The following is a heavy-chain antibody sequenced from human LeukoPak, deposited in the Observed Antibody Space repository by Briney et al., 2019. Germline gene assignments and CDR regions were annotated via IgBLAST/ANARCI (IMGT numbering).Heavy chain of an antibody. CDR2: INPSGDSV. Sequence: ASVKVSCKASGYTFSNYHMHWVRQARGQGLEWMGIINPSGDSVKYAQKFQGRVTITADESTSTAYMELSSLRSEDTAVYYCARDVGYSSGWYFDYWGQGTLVTVSS. CDR1: GYTFSNYH. CDR3: ARDVGYSSGWYFDY. V-gene: IGHV1-46*01. D-gene: IGHD6-19*01. J-gene: IGHJ4*02.